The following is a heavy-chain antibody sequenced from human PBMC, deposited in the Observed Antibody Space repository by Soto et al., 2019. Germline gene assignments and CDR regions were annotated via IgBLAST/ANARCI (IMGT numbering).Heavy chain of an antibody. CDR2: IYSGGST. D-gene: IGHD2-2*01. V-gene: IGHV3-66*01. Sequence: PGGSLRLSCAASGFTVSSNYMSWVRQAPGKGLEWVSVIYSGGSTYYADSVRGRFTISRDNSKNTLYLQMNSLRAEDTAVYYCASIVVVPAAAEYYFDYWGQGALVTVSS. CDR1: GFTVSSNY. J-gene: IGHJ4*02. CDR3: ASIVVVPAAAEYYFDY.